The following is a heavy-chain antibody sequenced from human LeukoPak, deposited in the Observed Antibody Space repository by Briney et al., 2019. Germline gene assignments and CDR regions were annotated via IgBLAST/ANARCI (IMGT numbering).Heavy chain of an antibody. CDR2: IIPILGIA. D-gene: IGHD3-22*01. V-gene: IGHV1-69*04. CDR3: ARGRYYYDSSGYSEYFQH. Sequence: ASVKVSCKASGGTFSSYAISWVRQAPGQGLEWMGRIIPILGIANYAQKFQGRVTITADKSTSTAYMELSSLRSEDTAVYYCARGRYYYDSSGYSEYFQHWGQGTLVTVSS. CDR1: GGTFSSYA. J-gene: IGHJ1*01.